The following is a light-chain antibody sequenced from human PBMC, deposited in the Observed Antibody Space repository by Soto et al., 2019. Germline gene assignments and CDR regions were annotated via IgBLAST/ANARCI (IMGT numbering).Light chain of an antibody. CDR1: QSVSNKY. CDR2: GAS. Sequence: ETVLTQSPGTLSLSPGESATLSCRASQSVSNKYLVWYQQKPGQAPRLLIHGASSRATGIPDRFSGSGFGTDFTLTINRLEPADSAVYYWQQCGSSPYTFGQGTKLEIK. CDR3: QQCGSSPYT. V-gene: IGKV3-20*01. J-gene: IGKJ2*01.